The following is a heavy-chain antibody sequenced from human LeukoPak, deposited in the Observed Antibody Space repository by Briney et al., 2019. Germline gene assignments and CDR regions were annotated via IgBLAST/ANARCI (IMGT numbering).Heavy chain of an antibody. J-gene: IGHJ4*02. Sequence: GGSLRLSCAASGFTFSCCAMHWVRQAPGKGLEWVSAVSANGGTTHYADSVKGRFTTSRDNSKNTLSLQMNSLRAEDTAIYYCVRDNLENQWLERSYWGQGTLVTVSS. CDR1: GFTFSCCA. D-gene: IGHD6-19*01. CDR3: VRDNLENQWLERSY. CDR2: VSANGGTT. V-gene: IGHV3-23*01.